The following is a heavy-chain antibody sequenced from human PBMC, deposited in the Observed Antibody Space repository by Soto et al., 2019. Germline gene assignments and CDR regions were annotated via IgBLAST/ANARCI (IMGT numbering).Heavy chain of an antibody. CDR2: INHSGST. Sequence: SETLSLTCAVYGGSFSGYYWSWIRQPPGKGLEWIGEINHSGSTNYNPSLKSRVTISVDTSKNQFSLKLSSVTAADTAVYYCARKRPKVDTYYYDSSGYLDYFDERGQGTLVTVSS. CDR3: ARKRPKVDTYYYDSSGYLDYFDE. J-gene: IGHJ4*02. D-gene: IGHD3-22*01. CDR1: GGSFSGYY. V-gene: IGHV4-34*01.